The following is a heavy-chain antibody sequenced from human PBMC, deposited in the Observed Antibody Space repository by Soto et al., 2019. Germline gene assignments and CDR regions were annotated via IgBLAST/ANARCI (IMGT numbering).Heavy chain of an antibody. D-gene: IGHD1-1*01. CDR2: IYYSGST. CDR1: DGSSSSYD. V-gene: IGHV4-59*08. CDR3: ARQASYNYYFDY. Sequence: SETLSVTTTVADGSSSSYDWSWIRQPPGKGLEWIGYIYYSGSTNYNPSLKSRVSISVDTSKNQFSLKLSSVTAADAAVYYCARQASYNYYFDYWGQGTLVTVSS. J-gene: IGHJ4*02.